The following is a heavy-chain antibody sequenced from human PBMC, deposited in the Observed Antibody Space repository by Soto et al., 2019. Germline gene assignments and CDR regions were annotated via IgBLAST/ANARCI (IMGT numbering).Heavy chain of an antibody. D-gene: IGHD6-13*01. CDR3: ARDKSYAAAGTRGYYYYYGMDV. CDR2: ISSSSSYI. Sequence: PGGSLRLSCAASGFTFSSYSMNWVRQAPGKGLEWVSSISSSSSYIYYADSVKGRFTISRDNAKNSLYLQMNSLRAEDTAVYYCARDKSYAAAGTRGYYYYYGMDVWGQGTTVTVSS. V-gene: IGHV3-21*01. CDR1: GFTFSSYS. J-gene: IGHJ6*02.